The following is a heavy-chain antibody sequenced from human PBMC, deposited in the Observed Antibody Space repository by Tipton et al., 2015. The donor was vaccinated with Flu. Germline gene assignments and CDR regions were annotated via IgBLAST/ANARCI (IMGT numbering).Heavy chain of an antibody. J-gene: IGHJ4*02. V-gene: IGHV4-38-2*01. D-gene: IGHD3-3*01. CDR3: ARLGGLDGSILD. CDR1: GYSISSGYY. Sequence: GLVKPSETLSLNCAVAGYSISSGYYWGWIRQPPGKTLEWIGSVYYSGTTSYNPSLKSRVTISVDTSKNHFSLRLDSVTAADTAVYYCARLGGLDGSILDWGQGALVTVS. CDR2: VYYSGTT.